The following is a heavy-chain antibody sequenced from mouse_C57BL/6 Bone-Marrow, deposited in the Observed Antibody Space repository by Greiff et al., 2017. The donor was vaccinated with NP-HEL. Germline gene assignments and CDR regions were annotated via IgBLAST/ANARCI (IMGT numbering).Heavy chain of an antibody. CDR3: TRYTAYYSKEGYYFDY. CDR2: ISSGGDYI. J-gene: IGHJ2*01. V-gene: IGHV5-9-1*02. CDR1: GFTFSSYA. D-gene: IGHD2-5*01. Sequence: EVQVVESGEGLVKPGGSLKLSCAASGFTFSSYAMSWVRQTPEKRLEWVAYISSGGDYIYYADTVKGRFTISRDNARNTLYLQMSSLKSEDTAMYYCTRYTAYYSKEGYYFDYWGQGTTLTVSS.